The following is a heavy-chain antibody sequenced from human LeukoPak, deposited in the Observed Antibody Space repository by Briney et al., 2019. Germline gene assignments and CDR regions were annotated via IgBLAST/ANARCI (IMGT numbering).Heavy chain of an antibody. CDR2: ISYDGSNK. CDR3: AREAVGLDV. V-gene: IGHV3-30*03. Sequence: GSLRLSCAASGFTFSSYGMHWVRQAPGKGLEWVAVISYDGSNKYYADSVKGRFTISRDNSKNTLYLQMNSLRAEDTAVYYCAREAVGLDVWGKGTTVTVSS. J-gene: IGHJ6*04. CDR1: GFTFSSYG. D-gene: IGHD2-15*01.